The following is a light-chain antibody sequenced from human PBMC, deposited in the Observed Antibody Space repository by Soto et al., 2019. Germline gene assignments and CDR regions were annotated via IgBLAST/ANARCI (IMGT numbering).Light chain of an antibody. J-gene: IGKJ2*01. Sequence: DVVMTQSPLSLPVTLGQPASISCRSSQSLVHSDGKTYLNWFQQRPGQSPRRLIYKVSNRDSGVPDRFSGSGSGTDFTLKISRVEAEDVGAYYCMQGTHWPPYTFGQGTKVDIK. CDR3: MQGTHWPPYT. CDR1: QSLVHSDGKTY. V-gene: IGKV2-30*02. CDR2: KVS.